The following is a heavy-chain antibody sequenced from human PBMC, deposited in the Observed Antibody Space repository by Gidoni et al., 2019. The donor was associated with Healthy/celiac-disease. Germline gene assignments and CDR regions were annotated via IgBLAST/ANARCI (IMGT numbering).Heavy chain of an antibody. V-gene: IGHV3-23*01. J-gene: IGHJ4*02. Sequence: EVQLLASGGGLVQPGGSLRLSCAASGFTFSSYAMSWVRQAPGKGLEWVSAISGSGGSTYYADAVKGRFTISRDNSKNTLYLQMNSLRAEDTAVYYCAKVVGATGYYFDYWGQGTLVNVSS. CDR3: AKVVGATGYYFDY. D-gene: IGHD1-26*01. CDR1: GFTFSSYA. CDR2: ISGSGGST.